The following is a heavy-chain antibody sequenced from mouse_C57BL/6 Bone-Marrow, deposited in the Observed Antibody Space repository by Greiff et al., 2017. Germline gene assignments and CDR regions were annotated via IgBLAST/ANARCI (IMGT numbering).Heavy chain of an antibody. Sequence: VQLQQSGPVLVKPGASVKLSCTASGFTFTDSYMYWVQQSPGKSLEWIGFINPYNGGTSYTQKFPGEATLTVDKSSSTAYLELNSLTSEDSAVYYCATTTAQATSWFAYWGQGTLVTVSA. V-gene: IGHV1-19*01. CDR3: ATTTAQATSWFAY. CDR1: GFTFTDSY. J-gene: IGHJ3*01. D-gene: IGHD3-2*02. CDR2: INPYNGGT.